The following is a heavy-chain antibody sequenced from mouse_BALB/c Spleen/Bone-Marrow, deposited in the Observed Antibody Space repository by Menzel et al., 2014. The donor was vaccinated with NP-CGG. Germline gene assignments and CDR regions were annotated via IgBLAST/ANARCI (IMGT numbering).Heavy chain of an antibody. J-gene: IGHJ4*01. CDR2: IDTSDSYT. CDR3: ARGGHDFALDY. D-gene: IGHD2-4*01. Sequence: QVQLQQPGAELGMPGASVKMSCKASGYTFTDNWIYWVKQRPGQGLEWIGAIDTSDSYTNYNQKFMGKASLTVDASSSTACVQVSSLTSDDSAVYYCARGGHDFALDYGGQGTSVTVSS. CDR1: GYTFTDNW. V-gene: IGHV1-69*01.